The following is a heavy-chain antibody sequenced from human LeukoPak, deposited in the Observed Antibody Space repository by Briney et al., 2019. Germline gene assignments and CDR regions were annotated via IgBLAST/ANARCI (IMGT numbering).Heavy chain of an antibody. J-gene: IGHJ5*02. CDR3: ARAGYSSSINWFDP. CDR2: IYYSGST. D-gene: IGHD6-13*01. V-gene: IGHV4-39*01. Sequence: PAETLSLTCTVSGVSISSSNHYWGWIRQPPGKGLEWTGSIYYSGSTYYNPSLKSRVIVSVDTSRNQFSLKLNTVTAADTAVYYCARAGYSSSINWFDPWGQGTLVTVSS. CDR1: GVSISSSNHY.